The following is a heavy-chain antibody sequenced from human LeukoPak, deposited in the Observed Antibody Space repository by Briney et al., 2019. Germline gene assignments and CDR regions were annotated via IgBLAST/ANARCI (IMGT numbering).Heavy chain of an antibody. CDR3: ARSVGGTTGTIDS. CDR2: IWFDGSND. V-gene: IGHV3-33*01. Sequence: GGSLRLSCAVSGFNPSNYAMNWVRQAPGEGLAWVALIWFDGSNDYYVDSVRGRFTISRDNSKDTVFLQMNSLTVDDTAVYYCARSVGGTTGTIDSWGRGTLVTVS. CDR1: GFNPSNYA. J-gene: IGHJ5*01. D-gene: IGHD1-26*01.